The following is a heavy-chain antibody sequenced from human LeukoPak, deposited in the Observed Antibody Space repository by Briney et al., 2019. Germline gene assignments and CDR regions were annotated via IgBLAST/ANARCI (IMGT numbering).Heavy chain of an antibody. J-gene: IGHJ4*02. Sequence: GASVKVSYRASGYTFTGYYMHWVRQAPGQGLEWMGWINPNSGRTNYAQKFQGRVTMTRDTSISTAYREVSTLIYEDTAVYYCALIGNGAEVDDWGQGTLVTVSS. V-gene: IGHV1-2*02. CDR2: INPNSGRT. D-gene: IGHD1-1*01. CDR3: ALIGNGAEVDD. CDR1: GYTFTGYY.